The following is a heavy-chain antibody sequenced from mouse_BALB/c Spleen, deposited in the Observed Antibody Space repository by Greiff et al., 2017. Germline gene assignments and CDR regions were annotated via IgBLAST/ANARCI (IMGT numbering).Heavy chain of an antibody. V-gene: IGHV1S127*01. CDR3: TRSDYYGSSYPAY. CDR2: IDPSDSYT. J-gene: IGHJ3*01. CDR1: GYTFTSYW. Sequence: QVHVKQSGAELVKPGASVKMSCKASGYTFTSYWMHWVKQRPGQGLEWIGVIDPSDSYTSYNQKFKGKATLTVDTSSSTAYMQLSSLTSEDSAVYYCTRSDYYGSSYPAYWGQGTLVTVSA. D-gene: IGHD1-1*01.